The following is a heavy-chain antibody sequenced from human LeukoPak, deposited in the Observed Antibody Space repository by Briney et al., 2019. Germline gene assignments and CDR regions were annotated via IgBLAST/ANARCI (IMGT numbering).Heavy chain of an antibody. Sequence: SETLSLTRTVSGGSISSSGYFWDWIRQPPGKGLEWIGRIYYSGSTYYNPSLKSRVTISVDTSKNQFSLKLSSVTAADTAVYYCARRKVAVTGRVNWFDPWGQGTLVTVSS. J-gene: IGHJ5*02. V-gene: IGHV4-39*01. CDR2: IYYSGST. CDR1: GGSISSSGYF. D-gene: IGHD6-19*01. CDR3: ARRKVAVTGRVNWFDP.